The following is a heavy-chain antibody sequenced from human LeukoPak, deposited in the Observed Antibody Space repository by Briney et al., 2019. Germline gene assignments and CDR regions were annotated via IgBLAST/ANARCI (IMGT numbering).Heavy chain of an antibody. CDR3: ARALDTWSALDY. CDR2: VYHTGTS. V-gene: IGHV4-59*01. Sequence: SETLSLTCTVSGDSITGYYWTWVRQPPGKGLEWIGYVYHTGTSNCNPSVRSRITMSVDTSKNQYSMSLTSVTAADTAVYFCARALDTWSALDYWGLGTLVTVSS. J-gene: IGHJ4*02. D-gene: IGHD2-2*02. CDR1: GDSITGYY.